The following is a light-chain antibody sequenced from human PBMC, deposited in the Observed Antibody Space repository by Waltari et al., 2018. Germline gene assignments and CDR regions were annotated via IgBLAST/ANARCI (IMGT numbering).Light chain of an antibody. Sequence: QSVLTQPPSLSVAPGHRVPISSPGSCSHIRACSGVQGYQQFPGTAPKLLIYDNTNRPSGVPARFSGSKSGTSASLAITGLQAEDEADYYCQSYDSSLRGFYVFGTGTKVTV. CDR1: CSHIRACSG. V-gene: IGLV1-40*01. CDR3: QSYDSSLRGFYV. CDR2: DNT. J-gene: IGLJ1*01.